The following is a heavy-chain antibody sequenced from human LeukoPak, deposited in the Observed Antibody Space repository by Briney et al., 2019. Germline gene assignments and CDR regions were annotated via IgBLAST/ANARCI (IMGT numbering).Heavy chain of an antibody. J-gene: IGHJ3*02. V-gene: IGHV3-21*01. CDR2: ISSSSIYI. CDR3: AGNSASDAFDI. CDR1: GFTFISYS. Sequence: GGGLRLSCAASGFTFISYSMNSVRQGLGKGLEWVSSISSSSIYIYYADSVKSRFTISRDNAKNSLYLQMNSLGAEDTAVYYCAGNSASDAFDIWGQGTMVTVSS. D-gene: IGHD2-21*01.